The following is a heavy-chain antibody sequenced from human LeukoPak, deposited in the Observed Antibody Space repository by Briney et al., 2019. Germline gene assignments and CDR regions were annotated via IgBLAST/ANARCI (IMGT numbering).Heavy chain of an antibody. J-gene: IGHJ4*02. CDR1: GFTFSSYA. D-gene: IGHD2-2*01. Sequence: GGSLRLSCAASGFTFSSYAMSWARQAPGKGLEWVSAFSGSGGSTYYADSVKGRFTISRDNSKTTLYLQMNSLRAEDTAVYYCAKPPLYQLPVDYWGQGTLVTVSS. V-gene: IGHV3-23*01. CDR3: AKPPLYQLPVDY. CDR2: FSGSGGST.